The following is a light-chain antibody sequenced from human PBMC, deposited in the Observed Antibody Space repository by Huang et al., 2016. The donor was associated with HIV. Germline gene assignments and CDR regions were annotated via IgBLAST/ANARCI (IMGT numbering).Light chain of an antibody. V-gene: IGKV3-11*01. CDR2: DAS. CDR3: QQRSNWPPTWT. CDR1: QSVSSY. Sequence: EIVLTQSPATLSLSPGERATLSCRASQSVSSYLAWYQQKPGQAPRLIISDASNRATGLPARFSGSGSGTDFTLTISSLEPEDFAVYYCQQRSNWPPTWTFGQGTKVEIK. J-gene: IGKJ1*01.